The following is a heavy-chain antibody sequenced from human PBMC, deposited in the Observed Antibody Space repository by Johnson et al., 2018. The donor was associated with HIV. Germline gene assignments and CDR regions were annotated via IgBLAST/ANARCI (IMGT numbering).Heavy chain of an antibody. J-gene: IGHJ3*02. CDR3: ARDLRLVYDAFDI. CDR1: GFTFSSYA. CDR2: ISYDGSNT. D-gene: IGHD6-19*01. V-gene: IGHV3-30*04. Sequence: QMLLVESGGGVVQPGRSLRLSCAASGFTFSSYAMHWVRQAPGKGLEWVAVISYDGSNTYYADSVKGRFTISRDNSKNTLYLQMNSLRAEDTAVYYCARDLRLVYDAFDIWGQGTMVTISS.